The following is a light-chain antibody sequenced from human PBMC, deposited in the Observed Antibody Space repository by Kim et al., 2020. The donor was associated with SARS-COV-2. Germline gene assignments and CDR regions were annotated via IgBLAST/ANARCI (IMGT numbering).Light chain of an antibody. CDR3: SSYAGSNSVV. CDR1: SSDVGYYNY. CDR2: EVS. V-gene: IGLV2-8*01. J-gene: IGLJ2*01. Sequence: QSALTQPPSASGSPGQSVTISCTGTSSDVGYYNYVSWYQQHPGKAPKLMIYEVSKRPAGVPDRFSGPKSGNTASLTVSGLQAEDEADYYCSSYAGSNSVVFGGGTQLTVL.